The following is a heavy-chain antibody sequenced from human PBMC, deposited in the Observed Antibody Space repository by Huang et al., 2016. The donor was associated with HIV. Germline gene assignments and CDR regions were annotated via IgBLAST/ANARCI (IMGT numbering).Heavy chain of an antibody. Sequence: QVQLVQSGAELKKPGSSVRVSCKASGGTFSSFGISWLRQAPGHRLEWMGGSISSVRVTNYAEKVQDRATITADESTGTAYMELSSLRSEDTATYYCAGGGANLYYYYHLDVWGKGTTVTVSS. D-gene: IGHD2-15*01. V-gene: IGHV1-69*10. CDR2: SISSVRVT. CDR3: AGGGANLYYYYHLDV. CDR1: GGTFSSFG. J-gene: IGHJ6*03.